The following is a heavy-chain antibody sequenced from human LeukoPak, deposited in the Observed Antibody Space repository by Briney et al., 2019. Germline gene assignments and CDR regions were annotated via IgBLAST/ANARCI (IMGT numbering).Heavy chain of an antibody. J-gene: IGHJ6*03. V-gene: IGHV4-39*01. CDR1: GGSISSSSYY. CDR3: ARVPPPSSYYYYMDV. CDR2: IYYSGST. Sequence: SETLSLTCTVSGGSISSSSYYWGWIRQPPGKGLEWIGSIYYSGSTYYNPSLKSRVTISVDTSKNQFSLKLSSVTAADTAVYYCARVPPPSSYYYYMDVWGKGTTVTVSS.